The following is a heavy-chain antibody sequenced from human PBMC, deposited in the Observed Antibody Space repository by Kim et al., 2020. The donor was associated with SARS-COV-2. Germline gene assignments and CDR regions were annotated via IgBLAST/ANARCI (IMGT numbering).Heavy chain of an antibody. D-gene: IGHD1-26*01. CDR2: IWYDGSNK. V-gene: IGHV3-33*06. CDR3: VKPGRGGSYYAGFDY. CDR1: GFTFSSYG. J-gene: IGHJ4*02. Sequence: GGSLRLSCAASGFTFSSYGMHWVRQAPGKGLEWVAVIWYDGSNKYYADSVKGRFTISRDNSKNTLYLQMNSLRAEDTAVYYCVKPGRGGSYYAGFDYWGQGTLVTVSS.